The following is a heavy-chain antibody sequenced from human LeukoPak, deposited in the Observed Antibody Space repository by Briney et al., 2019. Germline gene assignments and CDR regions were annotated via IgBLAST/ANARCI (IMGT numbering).Heavy chain of an antibody. CDR1: GITLSNYG. J-gene: IGHJ4*02. CDR3: AKRGVVIRVILVGFHKEAYYFDS. CDR2: ISDSGITT. Sequence: TGGSLRLSCAVSGITLSNYGMGWVRQAPGKGLEWVAGISDSGITTNYADSVKGRFTISRDNPKNTLYLQMNSLRAEDTAVYFCAKRGVVIRVILVGFHKEAYYFDSWGQGALVTVSS. V-gene: IGHV3-23*01. D-gene: IGHD3-22*01.